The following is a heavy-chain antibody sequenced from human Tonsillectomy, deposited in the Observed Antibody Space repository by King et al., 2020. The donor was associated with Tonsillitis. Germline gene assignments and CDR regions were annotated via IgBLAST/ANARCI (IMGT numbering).Heavy chain of an antibody. Sequence: QLVQSGAEVKKPGESLKISCKGSGYNFTNYWVGCVRQMPGKCLEWMGIIYLPDSGTRYSPSFQGKVTISADKSISTAYLQWSSLKASDPAMYYCARNWALDYWGQGTLVTVPS. CDR1: GYNFTNYW. CDR3: ARNWALDY. V-gene: IGHV5-51*01. CDR2: IYLPDSGT. D-gene: IGHD3-16*01. J-gene: IGHJ4*02.